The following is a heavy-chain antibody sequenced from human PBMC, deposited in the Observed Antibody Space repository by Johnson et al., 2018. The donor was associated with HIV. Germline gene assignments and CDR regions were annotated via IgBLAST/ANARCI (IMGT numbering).Heavy chain of an antibody. CDR1: GFTFDDYG. CDR2: ISHDGRNQ. CDR3: ATSLYYYDSSGFSFDAFDI. V-gene: IGHV3-30*03. J-gene: IGHJ3*02. Sequence: QVQLVESGGGVVRPGGSLRLSCAASGFTFDDYGMSWVRQAPGKGLEWVAVISHDGRNQKYADSVKGRFTISRDNSKKTLFLQMNSLRPEDTALYYCATSLYYYDSSGFSFDAFDIWGQGTLVTVSS. D-gene: IGHD3-22*01.